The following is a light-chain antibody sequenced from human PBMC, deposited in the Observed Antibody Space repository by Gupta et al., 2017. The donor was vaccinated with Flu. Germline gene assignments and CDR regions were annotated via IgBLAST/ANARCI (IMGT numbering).Light chain of an antibody. J-gene: IGLJ1*01. CDR2: EVT. V-gene: IGLV2-8*01. CDR1: SSDVGGYKF. CDR3: SAYAGSDNFV. Sequence: QSALTQPPSASGSPGQPVTISCTGTSSDVGGYKFVSWYQQHPGKAPELMIYEVTKRPSGVPDRFSGSKSGNTASLTVSGLQPEDEATYYCSAYAGSDNFVFGTGTKVTVL.